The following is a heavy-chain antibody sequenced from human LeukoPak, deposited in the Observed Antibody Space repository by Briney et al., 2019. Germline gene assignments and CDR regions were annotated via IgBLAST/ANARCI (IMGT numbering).Heavy chain of an antibody. CDR1: GGSFSGYY. CDR3: ASGDNDPLFDY. J-gene: IGHJ4*02. D-gene: IGHD1-1*01. CDR2: INHSGST. V-gene: IGHV4-34*01. Sequence: PSETLSLTCAVYGGSFSGYYWSWIRQPPGKGLEWIGEINHSGSTNYNPSLKSRVTISVDTSKNQFSLKLSSVTAADTAVCYCASGDNDPLFDYWGQGTLVTVSS.